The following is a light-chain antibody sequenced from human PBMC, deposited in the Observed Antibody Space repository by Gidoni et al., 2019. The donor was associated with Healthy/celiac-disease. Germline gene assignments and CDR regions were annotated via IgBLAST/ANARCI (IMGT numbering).Light chain of an antibody. Sequence: DIQMTQSPSSLSASVGDRVTITCQASQDISNDLNGYQQKPGKAPKLLIYDASNLETGVPSRFSGSGSGTDFTFTISSLQPEDIATYYCQQYDNLPLTFGPGTKVDIK. CDR1: QDISND. J-gene: IGKJ3*01. CDR2: DAS. V-gene: IGKV1-33*01. CDR3: QQYDNLPLT.